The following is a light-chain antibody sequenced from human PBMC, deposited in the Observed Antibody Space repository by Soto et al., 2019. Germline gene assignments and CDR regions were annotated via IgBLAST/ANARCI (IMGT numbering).Light chain of an antibody. CDR1: QSISNY. J-gene: IGKJ3*01. Sequence: DIQMTQSPSSLSASLGDRVTITCRASQSISNYLIWYQQKPGKVPKLLIYAESSLQSGVPSRFSGSGSGTDFTLTITGLQPEDFATYYCQQGYSTLPITVGPGTKVDMK. CDR2: AES. CDR3: QQGYSTLPIT. V-gene: IGKV1-39*01.